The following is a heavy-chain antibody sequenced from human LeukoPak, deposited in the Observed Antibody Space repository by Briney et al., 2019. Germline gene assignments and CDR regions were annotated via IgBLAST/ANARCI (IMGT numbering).Heavy chain of an antibody. D-gene: IGHD6-19*01. Sequence: PGGSLRLSCAASGFTFSSYSMNWVRQAPGKGLEWVSSISSSSSYIYYADSVKGRFTISRDNAKNSLYLQMNSLRAEDTAAYYCAKVVGSSGWYLGYWGQGTLVTVSS. J-gene: IGHJ4*02. CDR1: GFTFSSYS. CDR2: ISSSSSYI. V-gene: IGHV3-21*01. CDR3: AKVVGSSGWYLGY.